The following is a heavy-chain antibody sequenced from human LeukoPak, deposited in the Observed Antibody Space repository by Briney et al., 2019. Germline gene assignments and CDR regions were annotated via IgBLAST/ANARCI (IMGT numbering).Heavy chain of an antibody. CDR2: ISAYNGNT. CDR1: GYTFTSYG. D-gene: IGHD6-13*01. V-gene: IGHV1-18*01. J-gene: IGHJ4*02. Sequence: ASVKASCKASGYTFTSYGISWVRQAPGQGLEWMGWISAYNGNTNYAQKLQGRVTMTTDTSTSTAYMELRSLRSDDTAVYYCARDSQFGIAAAGTGYWGQGTLVTVSS. CDR3: ARDSQFGIAAAGTGY.